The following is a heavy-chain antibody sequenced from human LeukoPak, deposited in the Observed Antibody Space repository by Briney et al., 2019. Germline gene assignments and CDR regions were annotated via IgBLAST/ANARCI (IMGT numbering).Heavy chain of an antibody. V-gene: IGHV1-69*05. D-gene: IGHD3-9*01. J-gene: IGHJ4*02. CDR1: GGTFSSYA. CDR2: IIPIFGTA. CDR3: ARVSDILTGSRYDYYFDY. Sequence: SVKVSCKASGGTFSSYAISWVRQAPGQGLEWMGRIIPIFGTANYAQKFQGRVTITTDESTSTAYMELSSLRSEDTAVYYCARVSDILTGSRYDYYFDYSGQGTLVTVSS.